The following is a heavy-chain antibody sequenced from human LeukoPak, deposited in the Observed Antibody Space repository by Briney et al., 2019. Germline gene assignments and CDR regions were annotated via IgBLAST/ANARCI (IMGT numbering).Heavy chain of an antibody. CDR3: ARGAQYDDYFDY. V-gene: IGHV3-48*03. CDR1: GFTFSSFE. CDR2: VSGSGITV. Sequence: GGSLRLSCAASGFTFSSFEMNWVRQAPGKGLEWVSFVSGSGITVYYADSVKGRFSIARDNAKNSLSLQMSSLRAEDTAVYFCARGAQYDDYFDYWGQGILVTVSS. D-gene: IGHD3-3*01. J-gene: IGHJ4*02.